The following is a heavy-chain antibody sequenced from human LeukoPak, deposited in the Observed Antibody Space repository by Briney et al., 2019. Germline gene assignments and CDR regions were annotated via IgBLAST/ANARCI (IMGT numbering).Heavy chain of an antibody. CDR3: ARGRTTANRPGQLYYFDY. Sequence: PSETLSLTCTVSGASISNYYWSWIRQPPGKGLEWIGYIYYSGSTNYNPSLKSRVTTSVDTSKNQLSLKLSSVTAADTAVYYCARGRTTANRPGQLYYFDYWGQGTLVTVSS. CDR1: GASISNYY. CDR2: IYYSGST. J-gene: IGHJ4*02. D-gene: IGHD5-18*01. V-gene: IGHV4-59*01.